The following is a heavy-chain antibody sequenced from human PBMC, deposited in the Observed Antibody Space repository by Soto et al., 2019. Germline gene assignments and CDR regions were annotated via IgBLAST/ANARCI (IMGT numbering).Heavy chain of an antibody. CDR3: ARGSGRLVTYYYYYYGMDV. CDR1: GYPLTGYY. J-gene: IGHJ6*02. CDR2: INPNSGGT. D-gene: IGHD3-9*01. V-gene: IGHV1-2*02. Sequence: GXSVKVACKASGYPLTGYYIHWVRQAPGQGLEWMGWINPNSGGTNYAQKFQGRVTMTRDTSISTAYMELSRLRSDDTAVYYCARGSGRLVTYYYYYYGMDVCGQGTTVTVPS.